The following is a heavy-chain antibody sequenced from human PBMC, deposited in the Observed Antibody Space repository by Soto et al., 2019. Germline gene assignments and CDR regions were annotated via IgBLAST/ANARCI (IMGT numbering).Heavy chain of an antibody. CDR1: GYTFTSYD. CDR3: GRGVGYCSGGSCYKNWFDP. Sequence: ASVKVSCKASGYTFTSYDINWVRQATGQGLEWMGWMNPNSGNTGYAQKFQGRVTMTRNTSISTAYMELSSLRSEDTAVYYCGRGVGYCSGGSCYKNWFDPWGQGTLVTVSS. V-gene: IGHV1-8*01. D-gene: IGHD2-15*01. J-gene: IGHJ5*02. CDR2: MNPNSGNT.